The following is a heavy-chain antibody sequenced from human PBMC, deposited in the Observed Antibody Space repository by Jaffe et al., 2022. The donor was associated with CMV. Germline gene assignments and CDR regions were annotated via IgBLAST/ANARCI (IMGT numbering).Heavy chain of an antibody. D-gene: IGHD2-2*01. CDR1: GFTFSSYS. J-gene: IGHJ4*02. CDR2: IKEDESEK. CDR3: ARGRYQFDY. Sequence: EVQLVESGGGLVQPGGSLGLSCAVSGFTFSSYSMTWVRQAPGKGLEWVANIKEDESEKYYVESVKGRFTISRDNAKNSLYLQMNSLRADDTAIYYCARGRYQFDYWGQGTLVTVSS. V-gene: IGHV3-7*01.